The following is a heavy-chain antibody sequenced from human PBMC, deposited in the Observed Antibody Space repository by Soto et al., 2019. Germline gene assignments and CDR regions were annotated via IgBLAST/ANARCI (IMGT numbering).Heavy chain of an antibody. CDR3: ARVGGYCSGGSCLRYNYYYYGMDV. V-gene: IGHV4-34*01. Sequence: SETLSLTCAVYGGSFSGYYWSWIRQPPGKGLEWIGEINHSGSTNYNPSLKSRVTISVDTSKNQFSLKLSSVTAADTAVYYCARVGGYCSGGSCLRYNYYYYGMDVWGQGTTVTVSS. CDR2: INHSGST. CDR1: GGSFSGYY. D-gene: IGHD2-15*01. J-gene: IGHJ6*02.